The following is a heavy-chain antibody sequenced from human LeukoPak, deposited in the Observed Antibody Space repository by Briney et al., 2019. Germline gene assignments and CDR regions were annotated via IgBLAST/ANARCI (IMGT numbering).Heavy chain of an antibody. CDR1: GGSISSSSYY. V-gene: IGHV4-39*07. D-gene: IGHD1-26*01. CDR2: IYYSGST. CDR3: ARAHQVVIVGAWELLRPGGAFDI. J-gene: IGHJ3*02. Sequence: PSETLSLTCTVSGGSISSSSYYWGWIRQPPGKGLEWIGSIYYSGSTYYNPSLKSRVTISVDTSKNQFSLKLSSVTAADTAVYYCARAHQVVIVGAWELLRPGGAFDIWGQGTMVTVSS.